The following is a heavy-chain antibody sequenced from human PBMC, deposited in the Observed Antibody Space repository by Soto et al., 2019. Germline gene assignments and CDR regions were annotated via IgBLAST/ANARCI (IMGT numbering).Heavy chain of an antibody. J-gene: IGHJ4*02. Sequence: ASVKVSCKASGYTFTSYAMHWVRQAPGQRLEWMGWINAGNGNTKYSQKFQGRVTITRDTSASTAYMELSSLRSEDTAVYYCARFYYDSSGYYYRSTPILFDYWGQGTLVTVSS. V-gene: IGHV1-3*01. CDR1: GYTFTSYA. D-gene: IGHD3-22*01. CDR2: INAGNGNT. CDR3: ARFYYDSSGYYYRSTPILFDY.